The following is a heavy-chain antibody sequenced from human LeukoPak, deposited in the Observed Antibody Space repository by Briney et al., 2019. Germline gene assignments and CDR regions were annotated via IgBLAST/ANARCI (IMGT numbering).Heavy chain of an antibody. CDR3: ARSRAFNSGAFDP. CDR1: GGSISSYY. D-gene: IGHD1-26*01. CDR2: IYSSGST. J-gene: IGHJ5*02. V-gene: IGHV4-59*01. Sequence: PSETLSLTCTVSGGSISSYYWSWIRQPPGKGLEWIGYIYSSGSTNYNPSLKSRITISVDTSKNQFSLKLSSVTAADTAVYYCARSRAFNSGAFDPWGQGSLVTVSS.